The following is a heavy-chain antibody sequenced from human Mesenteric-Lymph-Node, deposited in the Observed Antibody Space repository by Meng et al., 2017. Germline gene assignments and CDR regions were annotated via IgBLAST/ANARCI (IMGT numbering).Heavy chain of an antibody. CDR1: GCSPTLSGVG. J-gene: IGHJ4*02. CDR2: IYWNDDK. Sequence: LQDAVPKRVKPTPTPPLTCSFSGCSPTLSGVGVGRLRQAPGKALEWLALIYWNDDKRYSPSLKSRLTITKDDSKNQVVLTMTNMDPVDTATYYCAHSPRGIKLVLFDYWGQGTLVTVSS. CDR3: AHSPRGIKLVLFDY. V-gene: IGHV2-5*01. D-gene: IGHD1-7*01.